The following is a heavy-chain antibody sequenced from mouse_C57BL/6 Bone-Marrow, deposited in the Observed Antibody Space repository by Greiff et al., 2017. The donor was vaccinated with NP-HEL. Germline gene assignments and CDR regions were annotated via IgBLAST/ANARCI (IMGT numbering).Heavy chain of an antibody. CDR2: ILPGSGST. CDR1: GYTFTGYW. V-gene: IGHV1-9*01. J-gene: IGHJ4*01. CDR3: ARGGGGFITTVVAPEDY. D-gene: IGHD1-1*01. Sequence: QVQLQQSGAELMKPGASVKLSCKATGYTFTGYWIEWVKQRPGHGLEWIGEILPGSGSTNYNEKFKGKATFTADTSSNTAYMQLSSLTTEDSAIYYCARGGGGFITTVVAPEDYWGQGTSVTVSS.